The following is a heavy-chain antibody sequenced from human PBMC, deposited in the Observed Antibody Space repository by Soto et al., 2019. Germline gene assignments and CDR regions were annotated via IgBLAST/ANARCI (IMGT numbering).Heavy chain of an antibody. CDR1: GGSISSYY. CDR3: ARDGEAGPHWYFDL. V-gene: IGHV4-59*01. D-gene: IGHD2-21*01. J-gene: IGHJ2*01. CDR2: IYYSGST. Sequence: SETLSLTCTVSGGSISSYYWSWIRQPPGKGLEWIGYIYYSGSTNYNPSLKSRVTISVDTSKNQFSLKLSSVTAADTAVYYCARDGEAGPHWYFDLWGRGTLVNVSS.